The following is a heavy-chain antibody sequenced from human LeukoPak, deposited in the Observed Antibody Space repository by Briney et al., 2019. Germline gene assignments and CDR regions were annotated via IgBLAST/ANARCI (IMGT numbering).Heavy chain of an antibody. CDR3: AKDGTSYGSGSYSPV. CDR1: GFTFSSYG. J-gene: IGHJ4*02. D-gene: IGHD3-10*01. CDR2: IRYDGSNK. Sequence: TGGSLRLSCAASGFTFSSYGMHWARQAPGKGLEWVAFIRYDGSNKYYADSVKGRFTISRDNSKNTLSLQMNSLRAEDTAVYYCAKDGTSYGSGSYSPVWGQGTLVTVSS. V-gene: IGHV3-30*02.